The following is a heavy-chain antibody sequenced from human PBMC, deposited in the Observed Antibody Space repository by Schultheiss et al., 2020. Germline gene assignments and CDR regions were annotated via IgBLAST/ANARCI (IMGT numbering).Heavy chain of an antibody. CDR1: GFTFTSSA. V-gene: IGHV1-58*01. CDR2: IVVGSGNT. D-gene: IGHD2-15*01. Sequence: SVKVSCKASGFTFTSSAVQWVRQARGQRLEWIGWIVVGSGNTNYAQKFQERVTITRDMSTSTAYMELSSLRSEDTAVYYCARDRGYCSGGSCYSYYFDYWGQGTLVTVSS. J-gene: IGHJ4*02. CDR3: ARDRGYCSGGSCYSYYFDY.